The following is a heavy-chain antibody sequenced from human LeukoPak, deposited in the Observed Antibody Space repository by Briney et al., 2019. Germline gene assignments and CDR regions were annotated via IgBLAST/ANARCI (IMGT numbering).Heavy chain of an antibody. V-gene: IGHV1-18*01. CDR3: ARVGAYYDFWIGSALDY. CDR1: GYTFTSYG. CDR2: ISGYNAKT. Sequence: ASVKVSCKASGYTFTSYGISWVRQAPGQGLEWMERISGYNAKTNYAQKVQGRVTMTTDTSTSTAYMELRSLRSDDTAVYYCARVGAYYDFWIGSALDYWGQGTLVTVSS. D-gene: IGHD3-3*01. J-gene: IGHJ4*02.